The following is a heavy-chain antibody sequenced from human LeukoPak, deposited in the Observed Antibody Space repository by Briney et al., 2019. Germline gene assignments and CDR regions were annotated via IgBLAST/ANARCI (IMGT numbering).Heavy chain of an antibody. V-gene: IGHV3-30*18. CDR1: GFTFSSYG. D-gene: IGHD2-21*02. Sequence: GGSLRLSCAASGFTFSSYGMHWVRQAPGKGLEWVAVISYDGSNKYYADSVKGRFTISRDNSKNTLYLQMNSLRAEDTAVYHCAKDIAYCGGDCPPHYYGMDVWGQGTTVTVSS. J-gene: IGHJ6*02. CDR2: ISYDGSNK. CDR3: AKDIAYCGGDCPPHYYGMDV.